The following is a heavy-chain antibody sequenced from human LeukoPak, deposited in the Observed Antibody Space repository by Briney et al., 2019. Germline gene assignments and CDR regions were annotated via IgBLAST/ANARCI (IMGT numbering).Heavy chain of an antibody. CDR3: ARGEYSSGWYVSVRPVPIY. V-gene: IGHV4-34*01. D-gene: IGHD6-19*01. Sequence: SETLSLTCAVYGGSFSGYYLSWVRQPPGKGLEWIGEINHSGSTNYNPSLKSRVTISVDTSKNQFSLKLSSVTAADTAVYYCARGEYSSGWYVSVRPVPIYWGQGPLVAVSS. CDR1: GGSFSGYY. CDR2: INHSGST. J-gene: IGHJ4*02.